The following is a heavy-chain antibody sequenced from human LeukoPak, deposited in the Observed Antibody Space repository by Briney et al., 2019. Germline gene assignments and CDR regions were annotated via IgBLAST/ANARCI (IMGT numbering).Heavy chain of an antibody. CDR3: ARDIIRPIAAAGDY. CDR2: INPNSGGT. J-gene: IGHJ4*02. Sequence: ASVKVSCKASGYTFTCYYMHWVRQAPGQGLEWMGWINPNSGGTNYAQKFQGRVTMTRDTSISTAYMELSRLRSDDTAVYYCARDIIRPIAAAGDYWGQGTLVTVSS. V-gene: IGHV1-2*02. CDR1: GYTFTCYY. D-gene: IGHD6-13*01.